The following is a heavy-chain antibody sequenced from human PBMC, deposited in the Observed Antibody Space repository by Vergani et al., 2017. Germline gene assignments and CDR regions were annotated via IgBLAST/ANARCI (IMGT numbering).Heavy chain of an antibody. V-gene: IGHV3-23*01. Sequence: EVQLLESGGSLKQPGGSVRLSCAASGFTFSTYAMHWVRQAPGKGLEWVSALTGGGGSTYYADSFKGRFIISRDNSENTLYLQMNSLQIEDTAMYYCAGGDLNWNIVNGAFDMWGQGTMVTVSS. CDR3: AGGDLNWNIVNGAFDM. D-gene: IGHD1/OR15-1a*01. CDR2: LTGGGGST. CDR1: GFTFSTYA. J-gene: IGHJ3*02.